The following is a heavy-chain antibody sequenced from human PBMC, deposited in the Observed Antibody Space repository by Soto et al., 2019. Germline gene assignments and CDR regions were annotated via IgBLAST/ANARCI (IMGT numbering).Heavy chain of an antibody. CDR3: ARRSYGSGVDL. J-gene: IGHJ5*02. CDR1: GGSISSSGHY. D-gene: IGHD3-10*01. V-gene: IGHV4-39*01. CDR2: IFYSGGT. Sequence: PSETLSLTCTVSGGSISSSGHYWGWIRQTPGKGLEWIGNIFYSGGTHYNASFRSRVSISVDSSKNQPSLKVTSVTAADTAVYYCARRSYGSGVDLWGRGTLVTVSS.